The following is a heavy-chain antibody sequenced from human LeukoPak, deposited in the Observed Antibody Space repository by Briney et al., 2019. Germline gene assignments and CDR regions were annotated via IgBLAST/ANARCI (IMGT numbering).Heavy chain of an antibody. D-gene: IGHD3-10*01. J-gene: IGHJ4*02. CDR2: IYYSGST. CDR3: ARVIWCGESENYYFDY. Sequence: SETLSLTCTVSGGSISSYYWSWIRQPPGKGLEWIGYIYYSGSTNYNPSLKSRVTISVDTSKNQFSLKMSSVTAADTPVYYCARVIWCGESENYYFDYWGQGKLVTASS. CDR1: GGSISSYY. V-gene: IGHV4-59*01.